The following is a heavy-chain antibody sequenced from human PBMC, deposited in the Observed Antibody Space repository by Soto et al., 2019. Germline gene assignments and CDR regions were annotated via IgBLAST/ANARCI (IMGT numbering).Heavy chain of an antibody. Sequence: SVKVSCKASGGTFSSYAISWVRQAPGQGLEWMGGIIPIFGTANYAQKFQGRVTITADESTSTAYMELSSLRSEDTAVYYCARGGDIVVVPAAMRNWFDPWGQGSLVTV. V-gene: IGHV1-69*13. CDR1: GGTFSSYA. CDR3: ARGGDIVVVPAAMRNWFDP. J-gene: IGHJ5*02. D-gene: IGHD2-2*01. CDR2: IIPIFGTA.